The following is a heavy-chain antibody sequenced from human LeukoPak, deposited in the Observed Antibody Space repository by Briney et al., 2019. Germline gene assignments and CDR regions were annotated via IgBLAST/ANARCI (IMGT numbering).Heavy chain of an antibody. Sequence: PSETLSLTCTVAGGSISSRRYYWDWIRQPPGKGLEWIGSIYYSGSTYYNPSLKSRVTISVDTSKNQFSLKLSSVTAADTAVYYCARHPSWFDPWGQGTLVTVSS. CDR3: ARHPSWFDP. V-gene: IGHV4-39*01. CDR2: IYYSGST. J-gene: IGHJ5*02. CDR1: GGSISSRRYY.